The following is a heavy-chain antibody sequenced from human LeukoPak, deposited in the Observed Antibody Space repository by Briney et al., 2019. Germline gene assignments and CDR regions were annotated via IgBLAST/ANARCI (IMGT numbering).Heavy chain of an antibody. CDR2: IYVYNGST. Sequence: ASVKVSCKASGHTFTSYGISWVRQAPGEGLEWMGWIYVYNGSTNYAQKLQGRVTMATDTFTSTAYMELRSLRSDDTAIYYCARGYGYSSGLFDYWGQGTLVTVSS. V-gene: IGHV1-18*01. CDR3: ARGYGYSSGLFDY. D-gene: IGHD5-18*01. CDR1: GHTFTSYG. J-gene: IGHJ4*02.